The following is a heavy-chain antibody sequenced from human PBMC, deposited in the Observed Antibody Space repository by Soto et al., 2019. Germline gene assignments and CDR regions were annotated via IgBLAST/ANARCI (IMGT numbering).Heavy chain of an antibody. CDR1: GGTFSSYA. D-gene: IGHD2-15*01. CDR3: ARGVVVAAQGIFDP. V-gene: IGHV1-69*01. J-gene: IGHJ5*02. CDR2: IIPIFGTA. Sequence: QVQLVQSGAEVKKPGSSVKVSCKASGGTFSSYAISWVRQAPGQGLEWMGGIIPIFGTANYVQKFQGRITITADESTSTGYMELLSLRSEDTAVYYCARGVVVAAQGIFDPWCQGTLVTVSS.